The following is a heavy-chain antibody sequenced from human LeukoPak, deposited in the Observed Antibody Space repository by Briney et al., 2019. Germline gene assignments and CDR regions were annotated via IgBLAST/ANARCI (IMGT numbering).Heavy chain of an antibody. CDR3: AKSYAGYYYDSSGRYYVPYYFDY. CDR1: GFTFSSYA. D-gene: IGHD3-22*01. Sequence: GGSLRLSCAASGFTFSSYAMSWVRQAPGKGLEWVSGISGSGGSTYYADAVKGRFTISRDNSKNTLYLQMNSLRAEDTAVYYCAKSYAGYYYDSSGRYYVPYYFDYWGQGTLVTVSS. CDR2: ISGSGGST. J-gene: IGHJ4*02. V-gene: IGHV3-23*01.